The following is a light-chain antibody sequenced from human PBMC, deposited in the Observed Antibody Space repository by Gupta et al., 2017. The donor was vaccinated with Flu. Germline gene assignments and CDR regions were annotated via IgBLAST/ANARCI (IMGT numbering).Light chain of an antibody. CDR2: DAS. CDR1: QSVSSY. Sequence: EIVLTQSPATLSLSPGERATLSCRASQSVSSYLAWYQQKPGQAPRLLIYDASNRATGIPARFSGSGSGTGFTLTISSLEPEDFAVYYCQQRSNWPPKWTFGQGTKVEIK. J-gene: IGKJ1*01. CDR3: QQRSNWPPKWT. V-gene: IGKV3-11*01.